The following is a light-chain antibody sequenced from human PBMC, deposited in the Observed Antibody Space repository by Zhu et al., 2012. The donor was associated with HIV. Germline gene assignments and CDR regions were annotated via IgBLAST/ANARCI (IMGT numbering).Light chain of an antibody. CDR2: DVF. J-gene: IGKJ4*01. Sequence: EVVLTQSPGTLSLPPGERATLSCRASQSVGSRFLAWYQQKPGQALRLLIYDVFNTATGVPDRFRGSGSGTDFTLTISSLEPEVFATLYCQHRNNSAQELTFGGRTKVEI. V-gene: IGKV3D-20*02. CDR3: QHRNNSAQELT. CDR1: QSVGSRF.